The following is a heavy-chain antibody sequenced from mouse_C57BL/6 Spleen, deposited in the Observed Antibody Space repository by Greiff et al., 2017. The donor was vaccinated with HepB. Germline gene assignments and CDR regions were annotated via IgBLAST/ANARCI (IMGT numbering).Heavy chain of an antibody. CDR1: GYTFTSYW. J-gene: IGHJ2*01. CDR3: ARKGDGNSPYYFDY. Sequence: QVQLKQPGAELVKPGASVKLSCKASGYTFTSYWMHWVKQRPGQGLEWIGMIHPNSGSTNYNEKFKSKATLTVDKSSSTAYMQLSSLTSEDSAVYYCARKGDGNSPYYFDYWGQGTTLTVSS. D-gene: IGHD2-1*01. CDR2: IHPNSGST. V-gene: IGHV1-64*01.